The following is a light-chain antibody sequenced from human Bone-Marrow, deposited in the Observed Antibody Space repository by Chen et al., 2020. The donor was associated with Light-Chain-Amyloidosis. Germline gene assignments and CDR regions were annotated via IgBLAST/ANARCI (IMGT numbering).Light chain of an antibody. CDR2: AAS. CDR1: QSVGYY. J-gene: IGKJ1*01. V-gene: IGKV1-39*01. Sequence: DMQLTQSPASLSASVGDRVTITCRTSQSVGYYLNWYQQKPGKAPKLLIYAASSLQGGVPSRFSGSGSGTEFTLIISSLQTEDFATYYCQHTYTTSWPFGQGTKVDIK. CDR3: QHTYTTSWP.